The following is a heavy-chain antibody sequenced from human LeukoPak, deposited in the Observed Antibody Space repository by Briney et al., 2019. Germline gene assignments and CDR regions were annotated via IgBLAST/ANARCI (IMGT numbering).Heavy chain of an antibody. J-gene: IGHJ2*01. CDR1: GYSISSGYY. D-gene: IGHD2-15*01. CDR2: IHHSGST. V-gene: IGHV4-38-2*02. Sequence: SETLSLTCTVSGYSISSGYYWGWIRQPPGKGLEWIGSIHHSGSTYYNPSLKSRVTISIDTSKNQFSLKLTPVPAADTAVYYCAREGLGSGRGGDFDLWGRGTLVTVSS. CDR3: AREGLGSGRGGDFDL.